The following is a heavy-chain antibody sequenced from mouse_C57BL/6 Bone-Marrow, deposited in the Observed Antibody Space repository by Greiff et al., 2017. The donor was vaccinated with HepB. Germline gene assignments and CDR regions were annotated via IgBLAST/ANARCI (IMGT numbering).Heavy chain of an antibody. Sequence: VKLVESGPELVKPGASVKLSCKASGYTFTSYDINWVKQRPGQGLEWIGWIYPRDGSTKYNEKFKGKATLTVDTSSSTAYMELHSLTSEDSAVYFCARCDGYYWWYFDVWGTGTTVTVSS. CDR1: GYTFTSYD. D-gene: IGHD2-3*01. J-gene: IGHJ1*03. CDR2: IYPRDGST. CDR3: ARCDGYYWWYFDV. V-gene: IGHV1-85*01.